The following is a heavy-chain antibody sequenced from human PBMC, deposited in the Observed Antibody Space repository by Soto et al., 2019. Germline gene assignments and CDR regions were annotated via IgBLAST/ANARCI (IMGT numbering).Heavy chain of an antibody. CDR2: IYSSGST. Sequence: QVQLQESGPGLVKPSQTLSLTCTVSGASISSGDYYWSWIRQPPGKGLEWIGFIYSSGSTYYNPSLKSRVTISVDTSKNQFSPRLSSVIAADTAVYYCARDTVTTFADYWGQGTLVTVSS. D-gene: IGHD4-17*01. CDR1: GASISSGDYY. J-gene: IGHJ4*02. V-gene: IGHV4-30-4*01. CDR3: ARDTVTTFADY.